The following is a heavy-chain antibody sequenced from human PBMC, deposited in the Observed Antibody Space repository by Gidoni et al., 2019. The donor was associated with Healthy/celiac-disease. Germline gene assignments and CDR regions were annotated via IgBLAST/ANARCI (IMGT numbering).Heavy chain of an antibody. Sequence: QVQLVESGGGVVPPGRSLSLSCAALGFTFSSYSMHGVRQDPGKGLEWVAVISYDGRNKYYADSVKGRFTISRDNSKNTLYLQMNSLRAEDTAVYYCARDPAPHDFWSGYRNTRFDYWGQGTLVTVSS. CDR3: ARDPAPHDFWSGYRNTRFDY. V-gene: IGHV3-30*04. CDR1: GFTFSSYS. D-gene: IGHD3-3*01. CDR2: ISYDGRNK. J-gene: IGHJ4*02.